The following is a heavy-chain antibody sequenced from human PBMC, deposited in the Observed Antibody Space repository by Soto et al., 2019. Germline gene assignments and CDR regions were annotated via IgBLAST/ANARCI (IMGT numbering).Heavy chain of an antibody. CDR3: ARAHDFWGGRQQPIDS. CDR1: CGSFRVLD. V-gene: IGHV4-34*01. CDR2: INHVGIT. J-gene: IGHJ4*02. Sequence: SVLLSLTPTVVCGSFRVLDWTWIRQSPGKGLEWLGDINHVGITNYNPSLKSRVSIPVDTSKSQFSLKLSSVTAADTAVYYCARAHDFWGGRQQPIDSWGQGTLVTVSS. D-gene: IGHD3-3*01.